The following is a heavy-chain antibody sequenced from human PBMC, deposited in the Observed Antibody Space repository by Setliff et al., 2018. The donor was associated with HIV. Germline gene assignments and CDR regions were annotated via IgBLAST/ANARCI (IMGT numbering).Heavy chain of an antibody. D-gene: IGHD3-9*01. CDR3: VRNSFDYVEEE. V-gene: IGHV4-31*03. CDR2: IYYSGSS. J-gene: IGHJ4*02. Sequence: SETLSLTCKVSGDSVNSYNYYWSWIRQHPGKGLEWIGYIYYSGSSYYNPSVRSRVIMSLDTSENHFSLKLSSVTAADTAMYYCVRNSFDYVEEEWGQGTQVTVSS. CDR1: GDSVNSYNYY.